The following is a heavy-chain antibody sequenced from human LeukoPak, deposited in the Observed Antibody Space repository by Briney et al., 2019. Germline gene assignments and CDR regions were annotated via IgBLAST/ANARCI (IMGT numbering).Heavy chain of an antibody. D-gene: IGHD3-22*01. V-gene: IGHV3-23*01. J-gene: IGHJ5*02. Sequence: GGSLRLSCAASGFTCSSYAMSWVRQAPGKGLEWVSAISGSGGSTYYADSVKGRFTISRDNSKNTLYLQMNSLRAEDTAVYYCAAQTYYYDSSGYYAWGQGTLVTVSS. CDR3: AAQTYYYDSSGYYA. CDR2: ISGSGGST. CDR1: GFTCSSYA.